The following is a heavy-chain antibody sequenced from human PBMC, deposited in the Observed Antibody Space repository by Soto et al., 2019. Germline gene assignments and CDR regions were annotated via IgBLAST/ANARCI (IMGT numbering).Heavy chain of an antibody. V-gene: IGHV5-51*01. J-gene: IGHJ5*02. CDR3: ERVPVTGYFDWLDP. D-gene: IGHD3-9*01. CDR2: INPGDSET. Sequence: GESLNISCKGSGYSFTSYWISCVRQMPGKGLEWMAIINPGDSETKYSPSLRSRVSMSIDTSKNQLSLSVHSVTAADTAVYYCERVPVTGYFDWLDPWGQGTLVTVSS. CDR1: GYSFTSYW.